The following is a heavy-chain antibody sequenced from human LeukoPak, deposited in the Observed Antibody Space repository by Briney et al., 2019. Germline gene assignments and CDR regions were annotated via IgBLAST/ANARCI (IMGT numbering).Heavy chain of an antibody. Sequence: PGRSLRLSCATSGFSFSSYSMHWVRQAPGKGLEWVAVIWYEANNNYYADSVKGRFTISRDDSQNMLYLQMNSLRAEDTAIYYCARDDCSAGSCCLKWFDPWGQGTLVTVSS. D-gene: IGHD2-15*01. CDR2: IWYEANNN. CDR3: ARDDCSAGSCCLKWFDP. V-gene: IGHV3-33*01. CDR1: GFSFSSYS. J-gene: IGHJ5*02.